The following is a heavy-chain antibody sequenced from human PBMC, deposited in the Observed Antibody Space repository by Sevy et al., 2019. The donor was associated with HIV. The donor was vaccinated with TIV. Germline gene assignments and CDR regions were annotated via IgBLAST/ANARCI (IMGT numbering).Heavy chain of an antibody. J-gene: IGHJ5*02. CDR1: GDSISSYY. D-gene: IGHD1-26*01. CDR3: ARDRVGATTDWFDP. Sequence: SETLSLTCTVSGDSISSYYWSWIRQPPGKGLEGIGYIYYSGTTKYNPSLKSRVTISVETSKNQFSLKLKSVIAADTAVYYCARDRVGATTDWFDPWGQGTLVTVSS. V-gene: IGHV4-59*01. CDR2: IYYSGTT.